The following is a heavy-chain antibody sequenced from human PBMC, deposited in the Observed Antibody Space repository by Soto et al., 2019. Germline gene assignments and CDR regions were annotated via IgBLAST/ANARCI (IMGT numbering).Heavy chain of an antibody. CDR2: IYYSGNT. J-gene: IGHJ6*02. CDR3: ARDRLMATAGTARHYFGLDV. CDR1: GGSIRSGGYY. D-gene: IGHD5-18*01. V-gene: IGHV4-31*03. Sequence: SETLSLTCTVSGGSIRSGGYYWSWVRQDPRRGLEWIGNIYYSGNTYYNPSLKSRLTISVDTSKNQFSLNLSSVTAADTAVYYCARDRLMATAGTARHYFGLDVWGQGTTVTVSS.